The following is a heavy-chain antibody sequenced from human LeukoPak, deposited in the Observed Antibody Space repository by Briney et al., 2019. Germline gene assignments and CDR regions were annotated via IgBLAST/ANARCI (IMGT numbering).Heavy chain of an antibody. Sequence: GGSLRLSYAASGFTFSSYWMHWVRRAPGKVLVWVSRINTDGSSTSYADSVKGRFTISRDNAKNTLYLQMNSLRAEDTAVYYCARVRGKLEPFDYWGQGPLVTVSS. J-gene: IGHJ4*02. V-gene: IGHV3-74*01. CDR1: GFTFSSYW. D-gene: IGHD1-26*01. CDR2: INTDGSST. CDR3: ARVRGKLEPFDY.